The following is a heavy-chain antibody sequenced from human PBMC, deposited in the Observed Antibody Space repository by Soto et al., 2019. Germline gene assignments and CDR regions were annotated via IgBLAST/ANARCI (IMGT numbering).Heavy chain of an antibody. J-gene: IGHJ6*02. CDR2: IIPIFGTA. V-gene: IGHV1-69*13. CDR1: GGTFSSYA. D-gene: IGHD5-12*01. CDR3: ARVSRYDFVFPEYYYYYGMDD. Sequence: SVKVSCKASGGTFSSYAISWVRQAPGQGLEWMGGIIPIFGTANYAQKFQGRVTITADESTSTAYMELSSLRSEDTAVYYCARVSRYDFVFPEYYYYYGMDDWGQGTTVTVSS.